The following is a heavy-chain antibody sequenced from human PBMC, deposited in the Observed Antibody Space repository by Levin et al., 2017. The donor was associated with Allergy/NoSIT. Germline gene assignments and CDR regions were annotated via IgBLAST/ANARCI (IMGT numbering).Heavy chain of an antibody. V-gene: IGHV3-7*03. Sequence: LSLTCAASGFTFSSYWMSWVRQAPGKGLEWVANIKQDGSEKYYVDSVKGRFTISRDNAKNSLYLQMNSLRAEDTAVYYCARDLSRFWSGYYSKFDYWGQGTLVTVSS. J-gene: IGHJ4*02. CDR3: ARDLSRFWSGYYSKFDY. CDR2: IKQDGSEK. D-gene: IGHD3-3*01. CDR1: GFTFSSYW.